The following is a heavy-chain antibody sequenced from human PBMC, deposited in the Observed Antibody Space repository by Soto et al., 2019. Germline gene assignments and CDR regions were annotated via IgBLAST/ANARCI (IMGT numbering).Heavy chain of an antibody. CDR2: IKQDGSEK. J-gene: IGHJ4*02. D-gene: IGHD3-16*02. CDR3: ARDLLSGNYDYIWGSYRPLQDY. V-gene: IGHV3-7*01. Sequence: PGGSLRLSCAASGFTFSSYWMSWVRQAPGKGQEWVANIKQDGSEKYYVDSVKGRFTISRDNAKNSLYLQMNSLRAEDTAVYYCARDLLSGNYDYIWGSYRPLQDYWGQGTLVTVSS. CDR1: GFTFSSYW.